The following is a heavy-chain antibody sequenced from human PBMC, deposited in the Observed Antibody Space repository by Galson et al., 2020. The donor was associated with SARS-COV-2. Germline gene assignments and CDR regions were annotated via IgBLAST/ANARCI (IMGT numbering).Heavy chain of an antibody. Sequence: QLGESLKISCAASGFTFSSSAMHWVRQAPGKGLEWVAIISYDGTTRYKSDSVKGRFTISRDISKNTLYLQMNRLRPEDTGVYYCARETDDHTSSWYDIWGQGTLVTGSP. CDR3: ARETDDHTSSWYDI. CDR2: ISYDGTTR. CDR1: GFTFSSSA. D-gene: IGHD2-2*01. J-gene: IGHJ5*02. V-gene: IGHV3-30*04.